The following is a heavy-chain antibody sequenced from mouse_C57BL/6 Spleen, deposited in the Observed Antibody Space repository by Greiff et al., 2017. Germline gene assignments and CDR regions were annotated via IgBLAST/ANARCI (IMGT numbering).Heavy chain of an antibody. CDR1: GYTFTSYW. CDR3: ARVTTRYFDY. D-gene: IGHD1-1*01. J-gene: IGHJ2*01. CDR2: IDPSDSYT. V-gene: IGHV1-69*01. Sequence: QVQLQQPGAELVMPGASVKLSCQASGYTFTSYWMHWVKQRPGQGLEWIGEIDPSDSYTNYNQKFKGKSTLTVDKSSSTAYMQLSSLTSEDSAVYYCARVTTRYFDYWGQGTTLTVSS.